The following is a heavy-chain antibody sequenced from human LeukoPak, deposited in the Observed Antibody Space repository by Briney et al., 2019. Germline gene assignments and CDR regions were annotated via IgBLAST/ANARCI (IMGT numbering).Heavy chain of an antibody. CDR2: INWNGGST. CDR3: VRDRYYIMDV. D-gene: IGHD3-10*01. Sequence: GGSLRLSCAASGFTFDDYGMSWVRQAPGKGLEWVSGINWNGGSTGYADSVKGRFTISRDNAKNTLYLQMSSLRAEDTAVYYCVRDRYYIMDVWGKGTTVTVSS. CDR1: GFTFDDYG. J-gene: IGHJ6*03. V-gene: IGHV3-20*04.